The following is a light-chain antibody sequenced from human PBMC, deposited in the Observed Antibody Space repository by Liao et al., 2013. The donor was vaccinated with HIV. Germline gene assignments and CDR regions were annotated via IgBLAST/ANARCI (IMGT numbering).Light chain of an antibody. V-gene: IGLV3-25*02. J-gene: IGLJ1*01. CDR1: ALPKQY. CDR2: KDS. CDR3: QLWDSTGDHYV. Sequence: SYELTQPPSVSVSPGQTARITCSGDALPKQYAYWYQQKPGQAPVLLIYKDSERPSGIPERFSGSSSGTTVTLTISRVEAGDEADYYCQLWDSTGDHYVFGTGTKVTVL.